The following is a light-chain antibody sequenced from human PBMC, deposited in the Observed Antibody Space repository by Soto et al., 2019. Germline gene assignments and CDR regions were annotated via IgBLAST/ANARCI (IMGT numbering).Light chain of an antibody. CDR2: AAS. Sequence: DIQMTQSPSSLSASVGDRVTITCRASQGISKYLAWYQQKPGKVHKLLIYAASTLQSGVPSRFSGSGSGTDFTLTISSLQPEDVATYYCQKYNSAPWTFGQGTKVEIK. J-gene: IGKJ1*01. CDR1: QGISKY. CDR3: QKYNSAPWT. V-gene: IGKV1-27*01.